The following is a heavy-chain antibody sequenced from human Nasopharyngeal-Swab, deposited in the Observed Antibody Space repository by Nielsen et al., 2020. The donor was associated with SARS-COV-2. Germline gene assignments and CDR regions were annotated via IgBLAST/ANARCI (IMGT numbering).Heavy chain of an antibody. V-gene: IGHV1-2*02. CDR2: INPHSRGT. J-gene: IGHJ4*02. D-gene: IGHD4-17*01. Sequence: ASVKVSCKASGYTFTSYYMHWVRQAPGQGLEWMGWINPHSRGTKYAQKFQGRVTMTSDTSINTAYMELRRLRSDDTAVYYCARDDYGDYGYFGHWGQGTPVTVSS. CDR3: ARDDYGDYGYFGH. CDR1: GYTFTSYY.